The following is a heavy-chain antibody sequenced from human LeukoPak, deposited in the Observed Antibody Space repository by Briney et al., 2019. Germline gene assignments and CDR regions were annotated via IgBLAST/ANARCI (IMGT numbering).Heavy chain of an antibody. Sequence: ASVKVSCKASGGTFSSYAISWARQAPGQGLEWMGGIIPIFGTANYAQKFQGRVTITADESTSTAYMELSSLGSEDTAVYHCAREGAVGDILTGYFDYWGQGTLVTVSS. CDR1: GGTFSSYA. CDR2: IIPIFGTA. V-gene: IGHV1-69*01. J-gene: IGHJ4*02. D-gene: IGHD3-9*01. CDR3: AREGAVGDILTGYFDY.